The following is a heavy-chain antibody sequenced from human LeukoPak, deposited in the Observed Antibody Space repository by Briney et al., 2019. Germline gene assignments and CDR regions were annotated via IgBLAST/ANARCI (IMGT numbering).Heavy chain of an antibody. V-gene: IGHV4-30-4*01. CDR2: IYYSGST. Sequence: SQTLSLTCTVSGGSISSGDYYWSWIRQPPGKGLEWIGYIYYSGSTYYNPSLKSRVTTSVDTSKNQFSLKLSSVTAADTAVYYCARAPRFYYFDYWGQGTLVTVSS. J-gene: IGHJ4*02. CDR3: ARAPRFYYFDY. CDR1: GGSISSGDYY.